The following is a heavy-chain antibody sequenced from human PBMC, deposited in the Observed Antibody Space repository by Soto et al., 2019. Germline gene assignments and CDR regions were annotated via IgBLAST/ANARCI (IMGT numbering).Heavy chain of an antibody. CDR1: GYTFTSYA. J-gene: IGHJ4*02. V-gene: IGHV1-3*01. CDR3: ARDGTMITKLPFDD. CDR2: INAGNGNT. D-gene: IGHD3-16*01. Sequence: XSVKVSCNASGYTFTSYAMHLVRQAPGQRLEWMGWINAGNGNTKYSQKFQGRVTITRDTSASTAYMELSSLRSEDTAVYYCARDGTMITKLPFDDWGQGTLVTVSS.